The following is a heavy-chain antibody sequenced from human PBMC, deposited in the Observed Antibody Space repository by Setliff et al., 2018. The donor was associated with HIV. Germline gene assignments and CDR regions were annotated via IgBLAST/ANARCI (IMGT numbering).Heavy chain of an antibody. CDR3: ARGFGSIDP. CDR1: GASITSGIYY. Sequence: SETLSLTCSVSGASITSGIYYWAWIRQPAVKGLEFIGRVYFSGSTNYNPSLKSRVTISLDTSKNRFSLNLRSVTAADTAVYYCARGFGSIDPWGKGTLVTVSS. CDR2: VYFSGST. D-gene: IGHD1-26*01. J-gene: IGHJ5*02. V-gene: IGHV4-61*02.